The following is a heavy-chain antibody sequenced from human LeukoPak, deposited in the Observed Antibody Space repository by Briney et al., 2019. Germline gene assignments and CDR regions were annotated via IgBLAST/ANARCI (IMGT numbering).Heavy chain of an antibody. CDR1: GFTFSSYW. D-gene: IGHD3-22*01. Sequence: GGSLRLSCAASGFTFSSYWMHWVCQAPGKGLVWVSRINSDGSSTSYADSVKGRFTISRDNAKNTLYLQMNSLRAEDTAVYYCARETYYYDSSGSKYYFDYRGQGTLVTVSS. CDR2: INSDGSST. J-gene: IGHJ4*02. V-gene: IGHV3-74*01. CDR3: ARETYYYDSSGSKYYFDY.